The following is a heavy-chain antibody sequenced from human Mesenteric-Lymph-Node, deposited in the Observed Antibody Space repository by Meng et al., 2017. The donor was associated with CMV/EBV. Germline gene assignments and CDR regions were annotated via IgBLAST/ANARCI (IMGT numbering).Heavy chain of an antibody. J-gene: IGHJ4*02. CDR2: IYSGGIT. D-gene: IGHD2-8*02. Sequence: GESLKISCAASGFTVNNKCMNWVRQAPGEGLEWVSVIYSGGITYYADSVKGRFTISRDNTKNTLYLQMNTLRNDDTAVYYCVKDTGRGDYWGQGTLVTVSS. CDR3: VKDTGRGDY. V-gene: IGHV3-53*05. CDR1: GFTVNNKC.